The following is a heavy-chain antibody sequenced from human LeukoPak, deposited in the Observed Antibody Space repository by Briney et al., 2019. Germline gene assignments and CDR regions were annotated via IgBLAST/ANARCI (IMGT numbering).Heavy chain of an antibody. Sequence: GGSLRLSCAASGFTFSSYAMSWVRQAPGKGLEWVSAISGSGGSTYYADSVKGRFTISRDNSKNTLYLQMNSLRAEDTAVYYCAKWFMITFGGAIVTPPYFDYWGQGTLVTVSS. V-gene: IGHV3-23*01. J-gene: IGHJ4*02. D-gene: IGHD3-16*02. CDR2: ISGSGGST. CDR3: AKWFMITFGGAIVTPPYFDY. CDR1: GFTFSSYA.